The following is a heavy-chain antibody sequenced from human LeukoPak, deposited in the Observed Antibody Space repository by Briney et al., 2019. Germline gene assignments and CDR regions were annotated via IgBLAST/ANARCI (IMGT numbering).Heavy chain of an antibody. V-gene: IGHV3-23*01. CDR3: ANGYCSGGSCYYYYMDV. Sequence: GGSLTLSCAASGFSFSSYAMSWVRQAPGKGLEWVSAISGSGGYTYYADSVKGRFTISRDNSKNTLYLQMNSLRAEDTAVYYCANGYCSGGSCYYYYMDVWGKGTTVTVSS. J-gene: IGHJ6*03. CDR2: ISGSGGYT. D-gene: IGHD2-15*01. CDR1: GFSFSSYA.